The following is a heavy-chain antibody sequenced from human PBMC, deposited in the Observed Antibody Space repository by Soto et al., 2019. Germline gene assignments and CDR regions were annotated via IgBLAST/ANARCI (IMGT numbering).Heavy chain of an antibody. V-gene: IGHV2-5*02. CDR1: GFSLSTSGVG. J-gene: IGHJ5*02. CDR3: ARVVVAAEVPNWFDP. Sequence: SGPTLVNPTQTLTLTCTFSGFSLSTSGVGVGWIRQPPGKALEWLALIYWDDDKRYSPSLKSRLTITKDTSKNQVVLTMTNMDPVDTATYYCARVVVAAEVPNWFDPWGQGTLVTVSS. D-gene: IGHD2-15*01. CDR2: IYWDDDK.